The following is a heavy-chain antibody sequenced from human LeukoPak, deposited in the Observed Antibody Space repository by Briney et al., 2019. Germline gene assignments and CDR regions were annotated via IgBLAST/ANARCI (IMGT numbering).Heavy chain of an antibody. V-gene: IGHV1-69*05. CDR2: IIPIFGTA. CDR1: GGTFSSYA. D-gene: IGHD3-22*01. Sequence: ASVKVSCKASGGTFSSYAISWVRQAPGQGLEWMGRIIPIFGTANYAQKFQGRVTITTDESTSTAYMELSSLRSEDTAVYYCARDRVHYCDSSGYPEDDYWGQGTLVTVSS. J-gene: IGHJ4*02. CDR3: ARDRVHYCDSSGYPEDDY.